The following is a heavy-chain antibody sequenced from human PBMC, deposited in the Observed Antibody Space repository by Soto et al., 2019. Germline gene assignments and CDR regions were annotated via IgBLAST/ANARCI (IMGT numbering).Heavy chain of an antibody. CDR3: AKDETAGIAAAGDFDY. Sequence: PGGSLRLSCAASGFTFSSYAMSWVRQAPGKGLEWVSAISGSGGSTYYADSVKGRFTISRDNSKNTLYLQMNSLRAEDTAVYYCAKDETAGIAAAGDFDYWGQGPLVTVSS. CDR1: GFTFSSYA. V-gene: IGHV3-23*01. CDR2: ISGSGGST. D-gene: IGHD6-13*01. J-gene: IGHJ4*02.